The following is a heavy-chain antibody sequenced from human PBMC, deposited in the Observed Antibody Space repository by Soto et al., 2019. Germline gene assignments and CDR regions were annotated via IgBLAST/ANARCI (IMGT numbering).Heavy chain of an antibody. CDR2: IKQDGSEK. J-gene: IGHJ6*03. Sequence: GGSLRLSCAASGFTFSSYWMSWVRQAPGKGLEWVANIKQDGSEKYYVDSVKGRFTISRDNAKNSLYLQMNSLRAEDTAVYYCARDKGFGKTYYYMDVWGKGTTVTVSS. CDR3: ARDKGFGKTYYYMDV. CDR1: GFTFSSYW. V-gene: IGHV3-7*01. D-gene: IGHD3-10*01.